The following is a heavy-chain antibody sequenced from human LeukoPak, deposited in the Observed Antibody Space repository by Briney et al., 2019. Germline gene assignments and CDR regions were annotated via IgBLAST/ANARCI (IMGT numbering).Heavy chain of an antibody. V-gene: IGHV4-34*01. CDR3: ARGGWYYFY. J-gene: IGHJ4*02. CDR1: GGSFSGYY. D-gene: IGHD6-19*01. CDR2: INHSGST. Sequence: SETLSLTCAVYGGSFSGYYWSWIRQPPGKGLEWIGEINHSGSTNYNPSLKSRVTISVDTSKNQFSLKLSSVTAADTAVYYCARGGWYYFYWGQGTLVTVSS.